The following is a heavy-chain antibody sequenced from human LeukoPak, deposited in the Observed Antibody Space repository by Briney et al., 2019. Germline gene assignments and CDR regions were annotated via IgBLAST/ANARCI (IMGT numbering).Heavy chain of an antibody. D-gene: IGHD6-6*01. J-gene: IGHJ4*02. CDR1: GYTFTGHY. V-gene: IGHV1-2*06. CDR3: ARARVSVSPSSDY. Sequence: GASVKVSCKASGYTFTGHYIHWVRQAPGQGLEWMGRINPNRGDTNYAQKFQGRVAVTRDTSISTAYMELTRLTYDDTAVYYCARARVSVSPSSDYWGQGTLVTVSS. CDR2: INPNRGDT.